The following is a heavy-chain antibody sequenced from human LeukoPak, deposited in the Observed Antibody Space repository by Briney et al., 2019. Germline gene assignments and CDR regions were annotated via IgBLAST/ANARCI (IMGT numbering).Heavy chain of an antibody. CDR2: IKQDGSEK. CDR1: GFTFRNAW. Sequence: GGSLRLSCAASGFTFRNAWMSWVRQAPGKGLEWVANIKQDGSEKYYVDSVKGRFTISRDNAKNSLYLHMNSLRAEDTAVYYCARDWGTDSWSGYVNWGQGTLVTVSS. CDR3: ARDWGTDSWSGYVN. J-gene: IGHJ4*02. D-gene: IGHD3-3*01. V-gene: IGHV3-7*01.